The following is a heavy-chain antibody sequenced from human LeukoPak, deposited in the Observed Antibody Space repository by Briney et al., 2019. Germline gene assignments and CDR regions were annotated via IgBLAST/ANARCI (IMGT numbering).Heavy chain of an antibody. J-gene: IGHJ4*02. CDR1: GYTFTSYA. Sequence: ASVKVSCKASGYTFTSYAMHWVRQAPGQRLEWMGWINAGNGNTKYSQKFQGRVTITRDTSASTAYMELSSLRSEDTAVYYCARDAGVVAVPTGYWGQGTLVTVSS. D-gene: IGHD2-15*01. V-gene: IGHV1-3*01. CDR3: ARDAGVVAVPTGY. CDR2: INAGNGNT.